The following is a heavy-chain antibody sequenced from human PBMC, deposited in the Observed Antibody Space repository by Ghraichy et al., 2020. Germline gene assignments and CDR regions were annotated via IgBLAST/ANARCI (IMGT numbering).Heavy chain of an antibody. CDR3: ARQSYYYMDV. CDR2: IYHSGST. CDR1: GYSISSGYY. Sequence: ETLSLTCAVSGYSISSGYYWGWIRQPPGKGLEWIGSIYHSGSTYYNPSLKSRVTISVDTSKNQFSLKLSSVTAADTAVYYCARQSYYYMDVWGKGTTVTVSS. J-gene: IGHJ6*03. V-gene: IGHV4-38-2*01.